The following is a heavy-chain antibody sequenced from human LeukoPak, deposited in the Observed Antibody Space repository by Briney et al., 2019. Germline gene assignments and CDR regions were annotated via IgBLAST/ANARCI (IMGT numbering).Heavy chain of an antibody. CDR3: ARLFWSGLDAFDI. D-gene: IGHD3-3*01. CDR2: INSDGSST. Sequence: GGSLKLSCAASLFTFSSYWMHWVRQAPGKGLVWVSRINSDGSSTSYADSVKGRFTISRDNAKNTLYLQMNRLRAEDTAVYYCARLFWSGLDAFDIWGQGTMVTVSS. V-gene: IGHV3-74*01. CDR1: LFTFSSYW. J-gene: IGHJ3*02.